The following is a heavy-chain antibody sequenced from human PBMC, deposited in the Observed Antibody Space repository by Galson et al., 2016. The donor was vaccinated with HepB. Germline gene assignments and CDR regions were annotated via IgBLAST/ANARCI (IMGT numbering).Heavy chain of an antibody. V-gene: IGHV3-30-3*02. CDR3: ASGYYYDSSGYYSDF. D-gene: IGHD3-22*01. J-gene: IGHJ4*02. CDR2: ISYDGSNK. CDR1: AFTFNNYA. Sequence: SLRLSCAVSAFTFNNYAMHWVRQAPGKGLEWVAFISYDGSNKYYSDSVKGRFVISRDNSRNTLSLQMNSLRAEDTAVYYCASGYYYDSSGYYSDFWGQGTLVTVSS.